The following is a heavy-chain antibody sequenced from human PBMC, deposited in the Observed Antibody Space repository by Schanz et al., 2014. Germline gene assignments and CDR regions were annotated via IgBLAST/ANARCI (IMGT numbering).Heavy chain of an antibody. V-gene: IGHV3-33*01. J-gene: IGHJ4*02. CDR3: ARDRPSGYALDF. Sequence: VQLVESGGGLVQPGRSLRLSCAASGFTFSSYGMHWVRQAPGKGLEWVAVIWYDGNNKYYADSVKGRFTISRDNSKKTLYVQMNSLRAEDTAVYYCARDRPSGYALDFWGQGTLVTVSS. D-gene: IGHD5-12*01. CDR1: GFTFSSYG. CDR2: IWYDGNNK.